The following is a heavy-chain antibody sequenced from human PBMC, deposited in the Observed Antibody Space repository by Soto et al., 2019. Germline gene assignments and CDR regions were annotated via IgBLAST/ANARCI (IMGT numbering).Heavy chain of an antibody. Sequence: GASVKVSCKASGYTFTGYYMHWVRQAPGQGLEWMRWINPNSGGTNYAQKFQGWVTMTRDTSISTAYMELSRLRSDDTAVYYCARDKSIIAAAGTRYDYWGQGTLVTVSS. CDR1: GYTFTGYY. V-gene: IGHV1-2*04. J-gene: IGHJ4*02. D-gene: IGHD6-13*01. CDR3: ARDKSIIAAAGTRYDY. CDR2: INPNSGGT.